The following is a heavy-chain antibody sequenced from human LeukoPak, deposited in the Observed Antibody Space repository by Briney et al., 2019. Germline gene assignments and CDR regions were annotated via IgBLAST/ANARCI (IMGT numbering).Heavy chain of an antibody. D-gene: IGHD3-3*01. Sequence: PSETLSLTCTVSGDSLSGYYWSWIRQPPGQGLEWIGNIYYSGTTKYNPSLNGRVTISLDMSKNQFSLNLSSVTAVDTAVFYCARGSLRFWSGYFLDYFDFWGQGILVSVSS. CDR3: ARGSLRFWSGYFLDYFDF. J-gene: IGHJ4*02. CDR1: GDSLSGYY. CDR2: IYYSGTT. V-gene: IGHV4-59*01.